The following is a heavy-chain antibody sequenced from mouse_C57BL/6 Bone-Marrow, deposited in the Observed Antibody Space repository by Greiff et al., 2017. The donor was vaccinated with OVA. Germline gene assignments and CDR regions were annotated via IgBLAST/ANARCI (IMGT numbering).Heavy chain of an antibody. CDR2: INPNNGGT. D-gene: IGHD4-1*01. J-gene: IGHJ2*01. Sequence: EVQLQQSGPELVKPGASVKISCKASGYTFTDYYMNWVKQSPGKSLEWIGDINPNNGGTSYNQKFKGKATLTVDKSSSTAYMELRSLTSEDSAVYYCARRGTGYYFDYWGQGTTLTVSS. CDR1: GYTFTDYY. CDR3: ARRGTGYYFDY. V-gene: IGHV1-26*01.